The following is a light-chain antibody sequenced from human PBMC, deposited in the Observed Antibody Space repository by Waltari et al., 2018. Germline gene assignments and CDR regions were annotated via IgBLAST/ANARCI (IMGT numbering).Light chain of an antibody. J-gene: IGKJ4*01. CDR2: LGS. V-gene: IGKV2-28*01. CDR3: MQALQTPLT. Sequence: EIVLTQSPLSLPVTPGAPASTSCRSSQSILYSNGYNYLDWYLQKPGQSPQLLIYLGSNRASGVPDRFSGSGSGTDFTLKITRVEAEDVGVYYCMQALQTPLTFGGGTKVEIK. CDR1: QSILYSNGYNY.